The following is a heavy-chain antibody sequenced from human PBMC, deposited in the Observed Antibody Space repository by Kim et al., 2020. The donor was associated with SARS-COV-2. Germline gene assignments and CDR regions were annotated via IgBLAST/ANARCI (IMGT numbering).Heavy chain of an antibody. CDR3: ATGEGLYDY. CDR1: GGSISSYY. CDR2: IYYSGST. V-gene: IGHV4-59*01. Sequence: SETLSLICTVSGGSISSYYWSWIRQPPGKGLEWIGYIYYSGSTNYNPSLKSRFTISVDTSKNQFSLKLSSVTAADTAVYYCATGEGLYDYWGQGTLVTVSS. J-gene: IGHJ4*02. D-gene: IGHD2-15*01.